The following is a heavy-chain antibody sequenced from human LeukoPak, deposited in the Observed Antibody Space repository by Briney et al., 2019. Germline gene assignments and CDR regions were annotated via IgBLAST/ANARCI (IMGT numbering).Heavy chain of an antibody. CDR3: ARKRKGAYDFDY. V-gene: IGHV4-59*12. CDR1: GGSISSLY. J-gene: IGHJ4*02. CDR2: IYYTGST. Sequence: PSETLSLTCSVSGGSISSLYWSWIRQPPGKGLEWIGYIYYTGSTNYNPSLKSRVTMSVDTSNNQFSLKLSSVTAADTAVYYCARKRKGAYDFDYWGQGTLVTVSS. D-gene: IGHD3-16*01.